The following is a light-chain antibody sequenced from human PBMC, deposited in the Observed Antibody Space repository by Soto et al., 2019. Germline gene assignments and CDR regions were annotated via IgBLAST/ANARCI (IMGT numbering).Light chain of an antibody. CDR2: GAS. Sequence: EIVLTQSPGTLSLSPGERATLSCRASQSVSSSYLAWYQQKPGQAPRLLIYGASSRATGIPDRFSGSGSGTDFTLTISGLEPEDSAAYYCQRHGATFGQGTKGDIK. J-gene: IGKJ1*01. CDR1: QSVSSSY. V-gene: IGKV3-20*01. CDR3: QRHGAT.